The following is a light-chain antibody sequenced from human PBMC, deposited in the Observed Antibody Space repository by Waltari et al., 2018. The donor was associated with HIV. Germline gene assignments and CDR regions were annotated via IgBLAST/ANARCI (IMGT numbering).Light chain of an antibody. Sequence: QSVLTQPPSASGTPGQRVTISCSGSSSNIGTTTVNWYQQLPVTAPKLLIYSKNQRPSGVADRFSGSKSGTSASLAISGLQSEDEADYYCAAWDDSLNGVVFGGGTKLTVL. CDR3: AAWDDSLNGVV. CDR1: SSNIGTTT. J-gene: IGLJ2*01. V-gene: IGLV1-44*01. CDR2: SKN.